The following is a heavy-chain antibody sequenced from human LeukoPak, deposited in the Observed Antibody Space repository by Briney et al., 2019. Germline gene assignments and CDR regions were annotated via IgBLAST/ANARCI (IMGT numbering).Heavy chain of an antibody. CDR1: GGSISSYY. J-gene: IGHJ5*02. Sequence: PSETLSLTCTVSGGSISSYYWSWIRQPPGKGLEWIGYIYYSGSTNYNPSLKSRVTISVDTSKNQFSLKLSSVTAADTAVYYCARADSSSWYPWFDPWGQGTLVTVSS. CDR3: ARADSSSWYPWFDP. D-gene: IGHD6-13*01. V-gene: IGHV4-59*08. CDR2: IYYSGST.